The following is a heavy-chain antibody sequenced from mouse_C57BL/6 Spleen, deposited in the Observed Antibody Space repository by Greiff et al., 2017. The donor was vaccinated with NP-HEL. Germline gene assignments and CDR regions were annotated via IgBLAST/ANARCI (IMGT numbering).Heavy chain of an antibody. CDR3: TTGGSPGSMDY. CDR2: IDPETGGT. J-gene: IGHJ4*01. D-gene: IGHD1-1*02. V-gene: IGHV1-15*01. Sequence: QVQLQQSGAELVRPGASVTLSCKASGYTFTDYEMHWVKQTPVHGLEWIGAIDPETGGTAYNQKFKGKAILTADKSSSTAYMELRSLTSEDSAVYYCTTGGSPGSMDYWGQGTSVTVSS. CDR1: GYTFTDYE.